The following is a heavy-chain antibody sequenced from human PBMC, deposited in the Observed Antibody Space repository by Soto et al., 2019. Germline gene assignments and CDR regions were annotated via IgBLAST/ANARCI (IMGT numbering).Heavy chain of an antibody. Sequence: SETLSLTCTVSGGSISSADYYWSWIRQPPGKGLEWIGYFHSSGATYKDPSLKSRVTISVDTSKNQISLKLDSVTAADTAVYYCAREGGSLNWFDPWGQGTLVTVSS. V-gene: IGHV4-30-4*01. D-gene: IGHD1-26*01. CDR2: FHSSGAT. J-gene: IGHJ5*02. CDR3: AREGGSLNWFDP. CDR1: GGSISSADYY.